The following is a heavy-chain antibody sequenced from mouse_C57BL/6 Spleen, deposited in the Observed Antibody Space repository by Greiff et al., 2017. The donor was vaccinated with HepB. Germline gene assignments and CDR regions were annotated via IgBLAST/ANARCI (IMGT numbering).Heavy chain of an antibody. Sequence: EVKLMESGEGLVKPGGSLKLSCAASGFTFSSYAMSWVRQTPEKRLEWVAYISSGGDYIYYADTVKGRFTISRDNARNTLYLQMSSLKSEDTAMYYCTRDDYDYDGYYAMDYWGQGTSVTVSS. CDR2: ISSGGDYI. J-gene: IGHJ4*01. CDR1: GFTFSSYA. V-gene: IGHV5-9-1*02. CDR3: TRDDYDYDGYYAMDY. D-gene: IGHD2-4*01.